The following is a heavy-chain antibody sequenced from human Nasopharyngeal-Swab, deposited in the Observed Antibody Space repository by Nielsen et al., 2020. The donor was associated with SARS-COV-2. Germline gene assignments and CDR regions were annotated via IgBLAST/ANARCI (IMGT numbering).Heavy chain of an antibody. D-gene: IGHD2-2*01. J-gene: IGHJ4*02. CDR2: VHWDDEK. CDR3: ARGYQLIRGFDY. Sequence: WIRQPPGKALEWLALVHWDDEKRYSPSLKSRLTITKDTSTNQVVLTMTNVDPVDTATYYCARGYQLIRGFDYWGQGTLVTVSS. V-gene: IGHV2-5*02.